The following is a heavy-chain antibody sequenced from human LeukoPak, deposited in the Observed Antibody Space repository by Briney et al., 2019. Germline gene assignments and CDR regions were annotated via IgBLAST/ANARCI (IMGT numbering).Heavy chain of an antibody. J-gene: IGHJ6*02. CDR2: ISYDGSNK. Sequence: GGSLRLSCAASGFTFSSYGMHWVRQAPGKGLEWVAVISYDGSNKYYADSVKGRFTISRDSSKNTLYLQMNSLRAEDTAVYYCAKDKHDYGDYYYCMDVWGQGTTVTVSS. V-gene: IGHV3-30*18. CDR3: AKDKHDYGDYYYCMDV. D-gene: IGHD4-17*01. CDR1: GFTFSSYG.